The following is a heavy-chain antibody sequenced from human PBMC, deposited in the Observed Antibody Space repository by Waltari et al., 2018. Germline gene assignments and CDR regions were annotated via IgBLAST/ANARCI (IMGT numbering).Heavy chain of an antibody. D-gene: IGHD6-13*01. CDR1: GFTFSSYW. CDR2: INTDGSTT. V-gene: IGHV3-74*01. Sequence: EVQLVESGGGLVQPGGSLRLSCAASGFTFSSYWMHWVCQAPGKGLVWVSDINTDGSTTNYADSVKGRFTISRDNAKNTLYLQMDSLRAEETAVYYCVIGAQHVSNWYASEYFQHWGQGTLVTVSS. CDR3: VIGAQHVSNWYASEYFQH. J-gene: IGHJ1*01.